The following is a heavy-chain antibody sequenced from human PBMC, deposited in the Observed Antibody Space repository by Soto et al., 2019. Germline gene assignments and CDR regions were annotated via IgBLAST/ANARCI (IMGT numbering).Heavy chain of an antibody. CDR1: GDSINNGYW. CDR2: KHHSGST. D-gene: IGHD6-19*01. Sequence: QVQLQESGPGLVKPSGTLSLTCGVSGDSINNGYWWTWVRQPPGKGLEWIGEKHHSGSTNYNLSLKSRVSISLDKSKNQFSLNLSSVTAADTAVYFCASSSGWWRLDVWGQGTTVTVS. CDR3: ASSSGWWRLDV. J-gene: IGHJ6*02. V-gene: IGHV4-4*02.